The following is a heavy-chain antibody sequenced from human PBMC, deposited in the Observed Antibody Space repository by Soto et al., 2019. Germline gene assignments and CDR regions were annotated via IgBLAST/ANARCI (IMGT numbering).Heavy chain of an antibody. V-gene: IGHV3-30-3*01. CDR2: VSFDGVNK. CDR1: GFTLNTYS. CDR3: ARDPDLIEAAGNYFDY. D-gene: IGHD6-13*01. Sequence: GGSLRLSCSVSGFTLNTYSMHWVRQAPGKGLEWVAVVSFDGVNKHYRDSVKGRFTISRDIAKNMLYLQMTSLRLEDTALYYCARDPDLIEAAGNYFDYWGQGTLVTVSS. J-gene: IGHJ4*02.